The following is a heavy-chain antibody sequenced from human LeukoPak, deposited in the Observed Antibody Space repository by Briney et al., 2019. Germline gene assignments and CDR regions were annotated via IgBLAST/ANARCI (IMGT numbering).Heavy chain of an antibody. J-gene: IGHJ4*02. CDR2: IKNDGSER. CDR1: GFVFRNYF. D-gene: IGHD3-3*01. Sequence: GGSLKLSCAASGFVFRNYFMSWVRQAPGKGLEWVASIKNDGSERYYVDSVRGRYTISRDNTKNSLFLQMSSLRAEDTAVYYCATDRGWRTSGYYLYYFEYWGQGTLVTFSS. CDR3: ATDRGWRTSGYYLYYFEY. V-gene: IGHV3-7*01.